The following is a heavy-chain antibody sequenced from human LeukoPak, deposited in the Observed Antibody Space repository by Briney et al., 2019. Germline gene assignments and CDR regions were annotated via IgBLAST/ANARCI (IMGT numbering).Heavy chain of an antibody. CDR2: IIPIFGTA. V-gene: IGHV1-69*05. CDR3: ARDGQTYYYDSSGYQFDY. D-gene: IGHD3-22*01. Sequence: GASVKVSCKASGGTFSGYAISWVRQAPGQGIEWMGGIIPIFGTANYAQKFQGRVTITTDESTSTAYMELSSLRSEDTAVYYCARDGQTYYYDSSGYQFDYWGQGTLVTVSS. J-gene: IGHJ4*02. CDR1: GGTFSGYA.